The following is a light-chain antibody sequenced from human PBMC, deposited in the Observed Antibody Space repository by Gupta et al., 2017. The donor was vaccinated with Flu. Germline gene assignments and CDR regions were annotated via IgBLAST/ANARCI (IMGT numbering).Light chain of an antibody. Sequence: GTLSLSPGERAILSCRASQSVSSSYLAGYQQKPGQAPRLLIYGASSRATGIPDRFSGSGSGTDFTLTISRLEPEDFAVYYCQQDGSSPKTFGQGTKVEIK. CDR2: GAS. CDR1: QSVSSSY. CDR3: QQDGSSPKT. V-gene: IGKV3-20*01. J-gene: IGKJ1*01.